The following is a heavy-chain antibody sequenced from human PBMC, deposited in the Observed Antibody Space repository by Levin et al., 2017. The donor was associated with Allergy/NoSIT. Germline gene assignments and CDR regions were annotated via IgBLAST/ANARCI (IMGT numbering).Heavy chain of an antibody. Sequence: GESLKISCAASGFTFSSYAMHWVRQAPGKGLEWVAVISYDGSNKYYADSVKGRFTISRDNSKNTLYLQMNSLRAEDTAVYYCARGGLYGSALVDYWGQGTLVTVSS. V-gene: IGHV3-30*04. CDR1: GFTFSSYA. D-gene: IGHD3-10*01. CDR3: ARGGLYGSALVDY. CDR2: ISYDGSNK. J-gene: IGHJ4*02.